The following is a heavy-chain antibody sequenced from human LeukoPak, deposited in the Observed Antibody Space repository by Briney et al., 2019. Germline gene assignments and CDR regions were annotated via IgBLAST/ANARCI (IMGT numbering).Heavy chain of an antibody. CDR3: ASAVRGWLPYY. CDR1: GGSISSGGYY. J-gene: IGHJ4*02. CDR2: IYQSGGT. V-gene: IGHV4-30-2*01. Sequence: PSETLSLTCTVSGGSISSGGYYWSWIRQPPGKGLEWVGYIYQSGGTYYNPSLKSRVTISVDTSKNQFSLKLSSVTAADTAVYYCASAVRGWLPYYWGQGTLVTVSS. D-gene: IGHD5-12*01.